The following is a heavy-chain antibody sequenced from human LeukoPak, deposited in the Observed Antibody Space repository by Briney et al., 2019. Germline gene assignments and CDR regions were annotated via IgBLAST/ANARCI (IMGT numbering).Heavy chain of an antibody. J-gene: IGHJ6*03. CDR2: INPNSGGT. CDR1: GYTFTGYY. D-gene: IGHD3-3*01. Sequence: ASVKVSSKASGYTFTGYYMHWVRQAPGQGLEWMGWINPNSGGTNYAQKFQGRVTMTRDTSISTAYMELSRLRSDDTAVYYCARSITIFGVVTPRYYMDVWGKGTTVTVSS. V-gene: IGHV1-2*02. CDR3: ARSITIFGVVTPRYYMDV.